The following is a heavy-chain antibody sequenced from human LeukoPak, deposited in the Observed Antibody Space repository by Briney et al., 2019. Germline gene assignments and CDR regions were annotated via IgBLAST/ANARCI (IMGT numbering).Heavy chain of an antibody. Sequence: GGSLRLSCAASGFTFSSYGMHWVRQAPGKGLEWVAVISYDGSNKYYADSVKGRFTISRDNSKNTLYLQMNSLRAEDTAVYYCARQHIVVVPAPPDYWGQGTLVTVSS. J-gene: IGHJ4*02. CDR3: ARQHIVVVPAPPDY. D-gene: IGHD2-2*01. CDR2: ISYDGSNK. V-gene: IGHV3-30*19. CDR1: GFTFSSYG.